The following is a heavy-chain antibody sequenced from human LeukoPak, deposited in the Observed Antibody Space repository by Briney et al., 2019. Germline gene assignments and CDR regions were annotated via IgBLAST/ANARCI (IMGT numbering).Heavy chain of an antibody. Sequence: GGSLRLSCAASGFTFSTYWMSWVRQAPGKGLEWVANIKQDGSEKYYVDSVKGRFTISRDNAKNSLYLQMNSLRAEDTAVYYCASSCTNGVCYREDYWGQGTLVTVSS. D-gene: IGHD2-8*01. CDR1: GFTFSTYW. CDR2: IKQDGSEK. CDR3: ASSCTNGVCYREDY. V-gene: IGHV3-7*02. J-gene: IGHJ4*02.